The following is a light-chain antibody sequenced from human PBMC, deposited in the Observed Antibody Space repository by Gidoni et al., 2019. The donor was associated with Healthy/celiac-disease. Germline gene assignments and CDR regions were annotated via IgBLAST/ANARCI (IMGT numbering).Light chain of an antibody. CDR3: SSYTVDSWV. CDR1: SSDVGDYNY. Sequence: QSALPQPASVSGSPGQSITISCTVTSSDVGDYNYFSWYQQHPGKALKLMIYDASNRPSGISNRFSGSKSGNTASLTISGLQAEDEADYYCSSYTVDSWVFGGGTKLTVL. CDR2: DAS. V-gene: IGLV2-14*03. J-gene: IGLJ3*02.